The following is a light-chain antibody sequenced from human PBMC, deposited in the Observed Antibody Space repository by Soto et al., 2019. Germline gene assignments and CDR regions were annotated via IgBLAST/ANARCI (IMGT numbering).Light chain of an antibody. J-gene: IGKJ1*01. CDR2: AAS. CDR3: QKYISAPWT. Sequence: DIQMTQSPSSLSASVGDRVTITCWVSQGISNYLAWYQQKPGKVPKLLIYAASTLQSGVPSRFSGSGSGTDFTLTISSLQPEDVATYYCQKYISAPWTFGQGTKVEIK. V-gene: IGKV1-27*01. CDR1: QGISNY.